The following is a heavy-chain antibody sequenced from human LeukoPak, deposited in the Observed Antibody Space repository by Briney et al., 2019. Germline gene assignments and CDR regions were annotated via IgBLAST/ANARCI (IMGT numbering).Heavy chain of an antibody. V-gene: IGHV4-61*02. CDR2: IYNSGST. Sequence: SETLSLTCTVSGGSISSGSYYWTWVRQPAGKRLEWIGRIYNSGSTNYNPSLKRRVTMSVDTSKNQFSLKLNSVTAADTAVYYCARDLSSGKLNWNDLGDAFDIWGQGTMVTVSS. J-gene: IGHJ3*02. D-gene: IGHD1-1*01. CDR3: ARDLSSGKLNWNDLGDAFDI. CDR1: GGSISSGSYY.